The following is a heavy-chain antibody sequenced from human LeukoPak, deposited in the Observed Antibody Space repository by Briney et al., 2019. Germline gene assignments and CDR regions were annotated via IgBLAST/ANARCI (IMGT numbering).Heavy chain of an antibody. V-gene: IGHV1-46*01. CDR2: INPTGGST. CDR3: ARTAARRFDY. D-gene: IGHD6-6*01. CDR1: GYTFPSYF. Sequence: ASVKVSCKASGYTFPSYFMHWVRQAPGQGLEWMGIINPTGGSTTYAQKFQGRVTMTRDTSTSTVYMELSSLRSGDTAVYYCARTAARRFDYWGQGTLVTVSS. J-gene: IGHJ4*02.